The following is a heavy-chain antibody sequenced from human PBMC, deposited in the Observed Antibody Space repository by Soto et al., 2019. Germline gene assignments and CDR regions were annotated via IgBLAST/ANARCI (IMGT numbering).Heavy chain of an antibody. J-gene: IGHJ4*02. V-gene: IGHV3-30*18. CDR2: ISSDGSKR. Sequence: GGSLRLSCAASGFTFSSYCMHWVRQTPGEGLEWVAVISSDGSKRYYADSVKGRFTISRDNPKNTLYLQMDSLRAEDTALYYCAKNRVAGLAAFASWGQGTLVTVSS. CDR1: GFTFSSYC. D-gene: IGHD6-19*01. CDR3: AKNRVAGLAAFAS.